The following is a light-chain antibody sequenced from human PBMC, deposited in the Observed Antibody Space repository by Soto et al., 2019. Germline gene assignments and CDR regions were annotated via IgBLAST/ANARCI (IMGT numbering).Light chain of an antibody. CDR1: PSISSW. V-gene: IGKV1-5*01. CDR3: QQYNSYSSYT. J-gene: IGKJ2*01. CDR2: DAS. Sequence: DIQMTQSPSTLSAPVGDRVTITCRASPSISSWLAWYQKKPGKAPKILIYDASSSESGVPSRFSGSGSGTEFTLNISSLQPYDFATYYCQQYNSYSSYTFGQGTKLESK.